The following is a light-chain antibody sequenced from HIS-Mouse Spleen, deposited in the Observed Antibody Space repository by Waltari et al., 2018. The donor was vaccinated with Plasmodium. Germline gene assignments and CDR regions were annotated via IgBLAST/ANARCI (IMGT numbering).Light chain of an antibody. CDR2: EDS. Sequence: SYELTQPPSVSVSPGQTARITCSGDALPKKYAYWYQQKSGQAPVLVIYEDSKRPSGNPEGLSGASSRTRATLTISGAEVEDEADYYCYSTDSSGNHRVFGGGTKLTVL. V-gene: IGLV3-10*01. CDR3: YSTDSSGNHRV. CDR1: ALPKKY. J-gene: IGLJ3*02.